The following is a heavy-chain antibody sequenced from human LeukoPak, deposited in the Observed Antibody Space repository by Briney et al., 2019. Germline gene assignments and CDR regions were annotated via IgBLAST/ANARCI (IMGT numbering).Heavy chain of an antibody. J-gene: IGHJ5*02. CDR2: ISANGGRT. CDR1: GYTFTSYY. D-gene: IGHD6-19*01. CDR3: ARGTRFITVAGTSLSFDP. Sequence: SCKASGYTFTSYYMHWVRQAPGKGLEYVSGISANGGRTYYANSVKGRFTISRDNSKNTLYLHLGSLRPEDMAVYYCARGTRFITVAGTSLSFDPWGQGILVIVSS. V-gene: IGHV3-64*01.